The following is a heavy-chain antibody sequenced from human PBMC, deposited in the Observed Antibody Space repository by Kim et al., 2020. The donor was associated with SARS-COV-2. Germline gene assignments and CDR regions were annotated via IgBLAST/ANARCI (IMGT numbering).Heavy chain of an antibody. CDR2: IYYSGST. Sequence: SETLSLTCTVSGGSISSSSYYWGWIRQPPGKGLEWIGSIYYSGSTYYNPSLKSRVTISVDTSKNQFSLKLSSVTAADTAVYYCASQTYYYDSSGYYLPDYWGQGTLFTVSS. CDR1: GGSISSSSYY. CDR3: ASQTYYYDSSGYYLPDY. J-gene: IGHJ4*02. V-gene: IGHV4-39*01. D-gene: IGHD3-22*01.